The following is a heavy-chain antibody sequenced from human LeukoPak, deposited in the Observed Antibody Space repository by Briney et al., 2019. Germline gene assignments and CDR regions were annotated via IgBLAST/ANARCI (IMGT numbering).Heavy chain of an antibody. D-gene: IGHD1-26*01. Sequence: GGSLRLSCAASGFTFSSYAMHWVRQAPGKGLEYVSAISSNGDNTYYANSVKGRFTISRDNSKNTLYLQMASLRGEDTALYYCARAPREGFSGSYHDYWGQGTLVTVSS. CDR1: GFTFSSYA. J-gene: IGHJ4*02. CDR2: ISSNGDNT. V-gene: IGHV3-64*01. CDR3: ARAPREGFSGSYHDY.